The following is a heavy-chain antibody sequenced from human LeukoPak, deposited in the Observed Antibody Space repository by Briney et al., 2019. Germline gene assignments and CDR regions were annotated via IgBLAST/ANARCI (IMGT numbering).Heavy chain of an antibody. Sequence: GGSLRLSCAASGFTFSSYWMHWFRQAPGKGLEWVANIKQDGSQQYYLDSVEGRFTISRDNAKNSLYLQMNNLRAEDTAVYYCSNGIYSSSYWGQGTLVTVSS. V-gene: IGHV3-7*01. CDR3: SNGIYSSSY. D-gene: IGHD6-6*01. CDR1: GFTFSSYW. CDR2: IKQDGSQQ. J-gene: IGHJ4*02.